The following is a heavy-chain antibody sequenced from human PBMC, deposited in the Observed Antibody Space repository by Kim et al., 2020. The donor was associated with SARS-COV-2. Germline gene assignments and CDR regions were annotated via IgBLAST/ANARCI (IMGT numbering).Heavy chain of an antibody. CDR3: ARGVSGWYGLWFDP. J-gene: IGHJ5*02. V-gene: IGHV4-39*01. CDR2: IYYSGST. Sequence: SETLSLTCTVSGGSISSSSYYWGWIRQPPGKGLEWIGSIYYSGSTYYNPSLKSRVTISVDTSKNQFSLKLSSVTAADTAVYYCARGVSGWYGLWFDPWGQGTLVTVSS. D-gene: IGHD6-19*01. CDR1: GGSISSSSYY.